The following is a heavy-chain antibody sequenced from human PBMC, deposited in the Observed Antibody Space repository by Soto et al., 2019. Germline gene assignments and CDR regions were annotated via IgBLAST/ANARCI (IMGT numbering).Heavy chain of an antibody. V-gene: IGHV3-23*01. D-gene: IGHD4-4*01. Sequence: GGSLRLSCAASGFTFSSYAMSWVRQAPGKGLEWVSDISGSGGTTYYADSVKGRFTISRDNSKNTLYPQTTSVRAEDTAVYYCAKDLRPYSNYYYYGMDVWGQGTTVTVSS. J-gene: IGHJ6*02. CDR3: AKDLRPYSNYYYYGMDV. CDR2: ISGSGGTT. CDR1: GFTFSSYA.